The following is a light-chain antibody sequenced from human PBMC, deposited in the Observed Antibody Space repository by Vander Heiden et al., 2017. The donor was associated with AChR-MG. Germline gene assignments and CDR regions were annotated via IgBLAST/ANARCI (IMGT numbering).Light chain of an antibody. CDR2: EVT. J-gene: IGLJ3*02. CDR1: SSDVGGSNY. CDR3: SSFAGSNNLV. V-gene: IGLV2-8*01. Sequence: QSALTQPPSASGSPGQSVTISCTGTSSDVGGSNYVSWYQQHPGKAPKLMIYEVTKRPSGVPDRFSGSRSGNTASLTVSGLQAEDEADYYCSSFAGSNNLVFGGGTKLTGL.